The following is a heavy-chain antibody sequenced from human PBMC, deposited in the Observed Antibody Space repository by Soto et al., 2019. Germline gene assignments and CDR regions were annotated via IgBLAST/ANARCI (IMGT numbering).Heavy chain of an antibody. Sequence: SETLSLTCTVSGGSISSYCWSWIRQPPGKGLEWIGYIYYSGSTNYNPSLKSRVTISVDTSKNQFSLKLSSVTAADTAVYYCARHGDYGDYYFDYWGQGTLVTVSS. J-gene: IGHJ4*02. CDR2: IYYSGST. D-gene: IGHD4-17*01. CDR3: ARHGDYGDYYFDY. V-gene: IGHV4-59*08. CDR1: GGSISSYC.